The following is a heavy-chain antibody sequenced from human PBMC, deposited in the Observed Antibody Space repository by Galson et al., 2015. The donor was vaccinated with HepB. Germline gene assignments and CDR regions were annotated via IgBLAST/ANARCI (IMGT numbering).Heavy chain of an antibody. D-gene: IGHD5-12*01. Sequence: SLRLSCAASGFTFSSYAMHWVRQAPGKGLEWVAVISYDGSNKYYADSVKGRFTISRDNSKNTLYLQMNSLRAEDTAVYYCARDEDIVATTPDYWGQGTLVTVSS. CDR2: ISYDGSNK. CDR3: ARDEDIVATTPDY. J-gene: IGHJ4*02. V-gene: IGHV3-30-3*01. CDR1: GFTFSSYA.